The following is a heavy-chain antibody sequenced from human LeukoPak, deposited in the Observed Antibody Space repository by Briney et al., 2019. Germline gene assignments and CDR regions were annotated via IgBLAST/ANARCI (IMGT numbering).Heavy chain of an antibody. V-gene: IGHV4-39*07. Sequence: PSETLSLTCTVSGGSISSSSYYWGWIRQPPGKGLEWIGSIYYSGSTYYNPSLKSRVTISVDTSKNQFSLKLSSVTAADTAVYYCARIPKWFGESHMDVWGKGTTVTVSS. J-gene: IGHJ6*03. D-gene: IGHD3-10*01. CDR2: IYYSGST. CDR1: GGSISSSSYY. CDR3: ARIPKWFGESHMDV.